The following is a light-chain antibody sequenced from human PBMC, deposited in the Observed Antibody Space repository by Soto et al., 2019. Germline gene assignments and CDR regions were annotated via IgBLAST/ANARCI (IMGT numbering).Light chain of an antibody. V-gene: IGLV2-14*01. CDR3: SSYTSSSTPYV. J-gene: IGLJ1*01. CDR2: EFS. Sequence: QSALTQPAAVSGSPGQSITISCTGTSSDVGGYNYVSWYQQHPGNSPKLMIYEFSNRPSGVSNRFSGSQSGHTASLTISGLQAEDEADYYCSSYTSSSTPYVFGTGTKLTVL. CDR1: SSDVGGYNY.